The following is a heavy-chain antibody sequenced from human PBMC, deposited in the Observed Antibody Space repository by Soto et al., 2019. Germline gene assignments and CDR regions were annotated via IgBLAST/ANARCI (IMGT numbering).Heavy chain of an antibody. CDR2: IYPGDSDT. Sequence: GESLKISCKGSGYSFVSDCIAWVRQMPGKGLEWMGSIYPGDSDTTYSPSIQGQVTISADKSSTTVYLQWNTLKASDTAMYYCAKTDGYEVEYWGQGTQVTVSS. J-gene: IGHJ4*02. V-gene: IGHV5-51*01. CDR1: GYSFVSDC. CDR3: AKTDGYEVEY. D-gene: IGHD5-18*01.